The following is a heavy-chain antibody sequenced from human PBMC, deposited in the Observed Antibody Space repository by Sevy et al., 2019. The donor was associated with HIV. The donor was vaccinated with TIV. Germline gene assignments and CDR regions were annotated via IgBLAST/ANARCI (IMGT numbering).Heavy chain of an antibody. D-gene: IGHD2-21*01. J-gene: IGHJ6*02. CDR1: GFIFRSYG. CDR3: ANAGDTKDGMDV. CDR2: ISGSGGST. V-gene: IGHV3-23*01. Sequence: GGSLRLSCAASGFIFRSYGMSWVRQAPGKGLEWVSGISGSGGSTYYADSVKGRLTISRDNFKNTLYLQMNSLRAEDTAVYYCANAGDTKDGMDVWGQGTTVTVSS.